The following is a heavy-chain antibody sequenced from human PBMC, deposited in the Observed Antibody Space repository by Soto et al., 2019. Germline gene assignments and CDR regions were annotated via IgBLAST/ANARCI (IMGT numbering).Heavy chain of an antibody. Sequence: QVQLVQSGAEVKKPGSSVKVSCKASGGTFSTSTFTWVRQAPGQGLEWMGRTIPILDVADNAQHFQGRVTITADTSTSTAYMDLTSLTSKDTAVYYCARDSPIGSTYSGYDAIDSWGQGTLVTVSS. V-gene: IGHV1-69*08. CDR3: ARDSPIGSTYSGYDAIDS. CDR2: TIPILDVA. CDR1: GGTFSTST. J-gene: IGHJ4*02. D-gene: IGHD5-12*01.